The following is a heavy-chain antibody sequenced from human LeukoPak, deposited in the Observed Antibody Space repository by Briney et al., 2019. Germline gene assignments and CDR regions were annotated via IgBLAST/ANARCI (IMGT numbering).Heavy chain of an antibody. J-gene: IGHJ6*03. D-gene: IGHD3-3*01. CDR2: IYTSGST. CDR1: GGSISSYY. Sequence: PSETLSLTCTVSGGSISSYYWSWIRQPAGKGLEWIGRIYTSGSTNYNPSLKSRVTTSVDTSKNQFSLKLSSVTAADTAVYYCASSAGYDFWSGYFYMDVWGKGTTVTVSS. V-gene: IGHV4-4*07. CDR3: ASSAGYDFWSGYFYMDV.